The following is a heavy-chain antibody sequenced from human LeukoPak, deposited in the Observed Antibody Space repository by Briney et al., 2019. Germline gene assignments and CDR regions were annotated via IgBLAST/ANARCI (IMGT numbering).Heavy chain of an antibody. D-gene: IGHD6-19*01. V-gene: IGHV3-74*01. CDR2: INADGSGT. CDR3: ARDTSSAWYGLIDY. Sequence: GGSLRLSCAASGFTFSSHWMHWVRQAPEKGLVGVAHINADGSGTYYAASVKGRFTISRDNAKNTLYLQMHSLTAEDTAVYFCARDTSSAWYGLIDYWGQGSLVTVSS. J-gene: IGHJ4*02. CDR1: GFTFSSHW.